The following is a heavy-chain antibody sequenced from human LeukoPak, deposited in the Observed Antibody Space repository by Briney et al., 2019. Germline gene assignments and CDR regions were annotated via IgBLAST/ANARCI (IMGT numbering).Heavy chain of an antibody. Sequence: GRSLRLSCAASGFTFDDYGMSWVRQAPGKGLEWVSGINWNGGNTGYADSVKGRFTISRDNAKNSLYLQMSSLRAEDTALYYCARAYSGYENYYYYYYMDVWGKGTTVTVSS. CDR2: INWNGGNT. D-gene: IGHD5-12*01. J-gene: IGHJ6*03. CDR3: ARAYSGYENYYYYYYMDV. CDR1: GFTFDDYG. V-gene: IGHV3-20*04.